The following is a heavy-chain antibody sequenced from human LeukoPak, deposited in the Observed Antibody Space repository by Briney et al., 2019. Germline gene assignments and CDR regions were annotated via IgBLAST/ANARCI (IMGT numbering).Heavy chain of an antibody. J-gene: IGHJ5*02. CDR3: ARGGRDTIFGVVST. D-gene: IGHD3-3*01. Sequence: GGSLRLSCEASGFTFGNYWMSWVRQAPGKGLEWVADIKQDGSEEQYVESVKGRFTISRDNAKNSLYLQMNSLRAEDTALYYCARGGRDTIFGVVSTWGQGTLVTVSS. CDR1: GFTFGNYW. CDR2: IKQDGSEE. V-gene: IGHV3-7*03.